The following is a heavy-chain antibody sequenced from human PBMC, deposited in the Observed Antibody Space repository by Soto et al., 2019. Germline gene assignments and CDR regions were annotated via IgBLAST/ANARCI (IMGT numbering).Heavy chain of an antibody. CDR2: IXHRGRX. Sequence: PXXTLSLTCAVYGGSFSDYNWSWIRQPPGRGLEWIGNIXHRGRXYYNTHIKSRXXISVDKSXXQFYPKLSSVTAAETAVYYCARHAVHSSGLTDYWGQGTLVTVPS. V-gene: IGHV4-34*12. CDR1: GGSFSDYN. D-gene: IGHD6-19*01. J-gene: IGHJ4*02. CDR3: ARHAVHSSGLTDY.